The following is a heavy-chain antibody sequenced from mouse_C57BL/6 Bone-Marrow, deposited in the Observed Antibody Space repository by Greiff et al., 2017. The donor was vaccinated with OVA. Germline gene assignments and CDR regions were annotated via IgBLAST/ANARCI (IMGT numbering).Heavy chain of an antibody. CDR2: INPSSGYT. CDR1: GYTFTSYT. Sequence: QVQLQQSGAELARPGASVKMSCKASGYTFTSYTMHWVKQRPGQGLEWIGYINPSSGYTKYNQTFKDKATLTADKSSSTAYMQLSSLTSEDSAVYYCARKGGYGYDRAWFAYWGQGTLVTVSA. CDR3: ARKGGYGYDRAWFAY. D-gene: IGHD2-2*01. J-gene: IGHJ3*01. V-gene: IGHV1-4*01.